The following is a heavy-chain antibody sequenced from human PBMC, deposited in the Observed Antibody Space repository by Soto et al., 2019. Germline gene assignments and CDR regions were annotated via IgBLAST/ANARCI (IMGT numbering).Heavy chain of an antibody. CDR3: AKDKGGGGIAAAGTPTYGMDV. CDR2: ISYDGSNK. V-gene: IGHV3-30*18. D-gene: IGHD6-13*01. Sequence: QVQLVESGGGVVQPGRSLRLSCAASGFTFSSYGMHWVRQAPGKGLEWVAVISYDGSNKYYADSVKGRFTISRDNSKNTPDLQMNRLRAEDTAVYYCAKDKGGGGIAAAGTPTYGMDVWGQGTTVTVSS. J-gene: IGHJ6*02. CDR1: GFTFSSYG.